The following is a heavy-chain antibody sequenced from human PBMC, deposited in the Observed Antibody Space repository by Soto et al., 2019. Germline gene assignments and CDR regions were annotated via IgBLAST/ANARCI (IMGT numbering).Heavy chain of an antibody. V-gene: IGHV3-48*01. CDR3: ARHPRRY. J-gene: IGHJ4*02. CDR2: VSSSRSTI. Sequence: PGGSLRLSWEVSGVTLSTYRMNWVRQARGNGLEWVSYVSSSRSTIYYADSVTGRFTISRANAKTSLYLKMNSLRAEDTAVYYCARHPRRYWGQGTLVTVS. CDR1: GVTLSTYR.